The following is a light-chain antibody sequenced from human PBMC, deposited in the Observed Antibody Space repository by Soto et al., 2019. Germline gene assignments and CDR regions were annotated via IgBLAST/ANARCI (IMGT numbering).Light chain of an antibody. Sequence: QSVLTQPASVSGSPGQSITISCTGTSSDVGGYNYVSWYQQHPGKAPKLMIYDVSNRPTGVSNRFSGSESGNTASLTISGLQAEDEADYYCSSYTNSIVVFGGGTKLTVL. V-gene: IGLV2-14*03. CDR1: SSDVGGYNY. CDR3: SSYTNSIVV. CDR2: DVS. J-gene: IGLJ2*01.